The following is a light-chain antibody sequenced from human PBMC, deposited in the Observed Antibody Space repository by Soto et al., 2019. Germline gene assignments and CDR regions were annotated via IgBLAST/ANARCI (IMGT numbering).Light chain of an antibody. CDR1: QGISSY. CDR3: QQLNSYPST. V-gene: IGKV1-9*01. CDR2: AAS. J-gene: IGKJ4*01. Sequence: IQLTQSPSSLSASVGDRVTITCRASQGISSYLAWYQQKPGKAPKLLIYAASTLQSGVPSRFSGSGSGTDFTLTISSLQPEDSATYYCQQLNSYPSTFGGGTKVEIK.